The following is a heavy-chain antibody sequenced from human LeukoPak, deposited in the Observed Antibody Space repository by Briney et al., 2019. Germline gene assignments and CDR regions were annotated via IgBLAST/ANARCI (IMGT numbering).Heavy chain of an antibody. D-gene: IGHD6-6*01. CDR3: ARVEPLYSSSSGLLDY. V-gene: IGHV1-46*03. CDR1: GYTFTSYY. CDR2: INPSGGST. Sequence: ASVKVSCKASGYTFTSYYMHWVRQAPGRGLEWMGIINPSGGSTSYAQKFQGRVTMTRDTSTSTVYMELSSLRSEDTAVYYCARVEPLYSSSSGLLDYWGQGTLVTVSS. J-gene: IGHJ4*02.